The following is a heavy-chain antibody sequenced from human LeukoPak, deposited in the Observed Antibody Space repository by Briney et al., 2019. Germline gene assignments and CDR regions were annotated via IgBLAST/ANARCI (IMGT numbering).Heavy chain of an antibody. Sequence: GESLKISCKASGYSFTSYWIGWVRQMPGKGLEWMGIIDPSDSETRYTPSFQGQVTISVDKSFTTADLQWNSLKASDTAMYYCARQTAMGRSGDYWGQGTLVTVSS. D-gene: IGHD5-18*01. V-gene: IGHV5-51*01. CDR1: GYSFTSYW. CDR2: IDPSDSET. CDR3: ARQTAMGRSGDY. J-gene: IGHJ4*02.